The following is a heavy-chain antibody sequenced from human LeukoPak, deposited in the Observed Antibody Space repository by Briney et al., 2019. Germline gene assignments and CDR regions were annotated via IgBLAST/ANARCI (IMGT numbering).Heavy chain of an antibody. CDR1: GGTFSSYA. V-gene: IGHV1-69*13. CDR3: ARDPGGSYYPYYFDY. CDR2: IIPIFGTA. Sequence: GASVKVSCKASGGTFSSYAISWVRQAPGQGLEWMGGIIPIFGTANYAQKFQGRVTITADESTSTAYMELSSLRSEDTAVYYCARDPGGSYYPYYFDYWGQGALVTVSS. J-gene: IGHJ4*02. D-gene: IGHD1-26*01.